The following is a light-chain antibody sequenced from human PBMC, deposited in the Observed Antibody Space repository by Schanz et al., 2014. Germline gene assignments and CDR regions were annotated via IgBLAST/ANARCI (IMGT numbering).Light chain of an antibody. Sequence: EIVLTQSPGALSLSPGDRATLSCRASQSVSSIDLAWYQQKPGQAPNVLIYGASRRATGIPDRFSGSGSGTEFTLTISSLQSEDFALYYCQQYNSWPRTFGQGTKVEIK. J-gene: IGKJ1*01. CDR2: GAS. CDR3: QQYNSWPRT. V-gene: IGKV3-20*01. CDR1: QSVSSID.